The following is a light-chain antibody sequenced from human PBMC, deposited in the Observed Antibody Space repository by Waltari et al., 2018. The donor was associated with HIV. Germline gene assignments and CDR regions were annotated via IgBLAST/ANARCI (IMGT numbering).Light chain of an antibody. J-gene: IGKJ1*01. V-gene: IGKV3-20*01. CDR3: QQYDSSPRT. CDR2: GAS. CDR1: QSVSSSY. Sequence: EIVLTQSPGTLPLSPGARATPSCRASQSVSSSYLAWYQQKPGQAPRLLIYGASSSATGIPDRFSGSGSGTDFTLTISRLEPEDCAVYYCQQYDSSPRTFGQGTKVEIK.